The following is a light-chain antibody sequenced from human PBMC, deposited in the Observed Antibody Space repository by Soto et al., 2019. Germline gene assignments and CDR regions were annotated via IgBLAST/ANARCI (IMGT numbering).Light chain of an antibody. V-gene: IGLV1-47*01. CDR2: RND. J-gene: IGLJ2*01. CDR3: TTWDDSLSAVV. CDR1: SSNIGNNY. Sequence: QSVLTQPPSASGNPGQRVTISCSGSSSNIGNNYVHWYQQLPGTAPKLLIYRNDQRPSGVPDRFSGSKSGTLASLAISGLRSEDETDYYCTTWDDSLSAVVFGGGTKLTVL.